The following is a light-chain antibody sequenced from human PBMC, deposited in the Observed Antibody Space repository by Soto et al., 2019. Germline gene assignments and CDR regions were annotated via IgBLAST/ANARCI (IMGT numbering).Light chain of an antibody. CDR3: SSYTSSSTIVV. CDR1: SSDVGGYNY. V-gene: IGLV2-14*01. J-gene: IGLJ2*01. Sequence: QSALTQPASVSGSPGQSITISCTGTSSDVGGYNYVSWYQQHPGKAPKLMIYDVSNRPSGVSNRFSGSKSGNTDSLTISGLQAEDEADYYCSSYTSSSTIVVFGGGTKVAVL. CDR2: DVS.